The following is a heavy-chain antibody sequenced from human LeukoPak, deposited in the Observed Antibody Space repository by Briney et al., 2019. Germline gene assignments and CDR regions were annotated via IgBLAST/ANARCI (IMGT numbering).Heavy chain of an antibody. V-gene: IGHV3-7*04. CDR3: ARGGRPDS. Sequence: GGSLRLSCAASGFTFRISWMSWVRQAPGKGLERVASIKEDGSEKNYVDSVKGRFTISRDNDNNSLYLHMNSLRVDDTAFYYCARGGRPDSWGQGTLVTVSS. J-gene: IGHJ5*01. CDR2: IKEDGSEK. CDR1: GFTFRISW. D-gene: IGHD1-26*01.